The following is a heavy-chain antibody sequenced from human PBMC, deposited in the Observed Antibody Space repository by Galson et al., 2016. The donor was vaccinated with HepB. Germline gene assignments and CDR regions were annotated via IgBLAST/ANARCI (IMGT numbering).Heavy chain of an antibody. J-gene: IGHJ5*01. CDR2: IFPGDSDT. CDR1: GYSFISYW. CDR3: ARLVSSYCNWFDS. Sequence: QSGAEVKKPGESLKISCKGSGYSFISYWIGWVRQMPGKGLAWMGIIFPGDSDTRYSPSFQGQVTISVDKSTSTAYLQWSSLQASDSAMYSCARLVSSYCNWFDSWGQGTLVTVSS. D-gene: IGHD5-18*01. V-gene: IGHV5-51*01.